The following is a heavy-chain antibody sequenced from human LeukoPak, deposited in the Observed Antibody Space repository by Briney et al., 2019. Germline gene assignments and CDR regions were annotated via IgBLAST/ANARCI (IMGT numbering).Heavy chain of an antibody. J-gene: IGHJ4*02. Sequence: ASVKVSCKASGYTFSSYDINWVRQATGRGLEWMGWMNSNNGNTFYAQKFQGRVTMTRNTSISTAYMELSSLRSEDTAVYYCARGVATNFWGQGTLVTVSS. CDR1: GYTFSSYD. V-gene: IGHV1-8*01. CDR2: MNSNNGNT. CDR3: ARGVATNF. D-gene: IGHD4-11*01.